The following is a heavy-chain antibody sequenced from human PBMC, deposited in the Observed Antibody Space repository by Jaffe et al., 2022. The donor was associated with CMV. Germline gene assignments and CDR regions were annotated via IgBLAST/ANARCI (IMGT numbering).Heavy chain of an antibody. Sequence: EVQLVESGGGLVKPGGSLRLSCAASGFTFSNAWMSWVRQAPGKGLEWVGRIKSKTDGGTTDYAAPVKGRFTISRDDSKNTLYLQMNSLKTEDTAVYYCTTEGLRLGELPDYWGQGTLVTVSS. CDR1: GFTFSNAW. CDR3: TTEGLRLGELPDY. J-gene: IGHJ4*02. V-gene: IGHV3-15*01. CDR2: IKSKTDGGTT. D-gene: IGHD3-16*01.